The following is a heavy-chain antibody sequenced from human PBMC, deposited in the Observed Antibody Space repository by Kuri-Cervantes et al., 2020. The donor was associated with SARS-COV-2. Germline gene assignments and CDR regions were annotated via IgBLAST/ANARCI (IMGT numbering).Heavy chain of an antibody. CDR2: INHSGST. D-gene: IGHD3-22*01. CDR1: GGSFSGYY. V-gene: IGHV4-34*01. CDR3: ARRVVSGMDV. Sequence: ESLKISCAVYGGSFSGYYWSWIRQPPGKGLEWIGEINHSGSTNYNPSLQSRVTISVDTSKNQFSLKLSSVTAADTAVYYCARRVVSGMDVWGQGTTVTVSS. J-gene: IGHJ6*02.